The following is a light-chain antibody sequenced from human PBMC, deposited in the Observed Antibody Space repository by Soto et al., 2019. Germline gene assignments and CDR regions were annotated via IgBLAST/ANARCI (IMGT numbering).Light chain of an antibody. Sequence: QSALTQPASVSGSPGQSITISCTGTSSDVGGYNYVSWYQQHPGKAPKLMICDVNNRPSGVSNRFSGSKSGNTASLTISGLQAEDESDYYCSSYTSSNTVVFGVGTKLPVL. V-gene: IGLV2-14*01. J-gene: IGLJ2*01. CDR1: SSDVGGYNY. CDR3: SSYTSSNTVV. CDR2: DVN.